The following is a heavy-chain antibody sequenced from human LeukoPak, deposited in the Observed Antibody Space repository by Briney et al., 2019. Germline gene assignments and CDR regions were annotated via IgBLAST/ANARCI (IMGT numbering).Heavy chain of an antibody. CDR2: ISSSSSTI. J-gene: IGHJ4*02. CDR3: ARDQGYGAFDY. D-gene: IGHD5-12*01. V-gene: IGHV3-48*01. CDR1: GFTLSSYS. Sequence: GGSLRLSCAASGFTLSSYSMNWVRQAPGKGLEWVSYISSSSSTIYYADSVKGRFTISRDNAKNSLYLQMNSLRAEDTALYYCARDQGYGAFDYWGQGTLVTVSS.